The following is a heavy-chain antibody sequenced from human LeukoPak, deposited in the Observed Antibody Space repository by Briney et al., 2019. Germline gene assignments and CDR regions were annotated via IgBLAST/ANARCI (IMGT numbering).Heavy chain of an antibody. CDR1: GGSVSSGSYY. Sequence: PSETLSLTCTVSGGSVSSGSYYWSWIRQPPGKGLVWIGYIYYSGSTNYNPSLKSRVTISVDTSKNQFSLKLSSVTAADTAVYYCASYYSSSWYGVYYFDYWGQGTLVTVSS. D-gene: IGHD6-13*01. J-gene: IGHJ4*02. V-gene: IGHV4-61*01. CDR2: IYYSGST. CDR3: ASYYSSSWYGVYYFDY.